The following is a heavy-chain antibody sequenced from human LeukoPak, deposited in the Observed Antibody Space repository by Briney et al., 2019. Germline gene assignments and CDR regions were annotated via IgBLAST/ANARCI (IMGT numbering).Heavy chain of an antibody. Sequence: GESLKISCKGSGYSFTSYWIGWLRPMRPQGLEWRGIIYPSDSDTTYSPSFQSLVTTSADTSISTDYLQWSSLKASDTALYYSARLGGRVGATGAFDMWGGGTMVSVSS. J-gene: IGHJ3*02. V-gene: IGHV5-51*01. CDR2: IYPSDSDT. CDR3: ARLGGRVGATGAFDM. CDR1: GYSFTSYW. D-gene: IGHD1-26*01.